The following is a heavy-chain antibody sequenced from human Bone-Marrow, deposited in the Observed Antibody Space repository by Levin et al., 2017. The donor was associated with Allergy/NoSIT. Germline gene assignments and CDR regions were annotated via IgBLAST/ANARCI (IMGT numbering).Heavy chain of an antibody. CDR3: ARDREAAAGTKSWLFDP. Sequence: GASVKVSCKASGYTFTSYAMHWVRQAPGQRLEWMGWINAGNGNTKYSQKFQGRVTITRDTSASTAYMELSSLRSEDTAVYYCARDREAAAGTKSWLFDPWGQGTLVTVSS. V-gene: IGHV1-3*01. CDR1: GYTFTSYA. D-gene: IGHD6-13*01. J-gene: IGHJ5*02. CDR2: INAGNGNT.